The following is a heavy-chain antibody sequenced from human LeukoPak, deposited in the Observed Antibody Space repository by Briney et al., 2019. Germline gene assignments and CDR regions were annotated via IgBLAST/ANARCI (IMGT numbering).Heavy chain of an antibody. CDR1: GFTFSSYA. Sequence: PGGSLRLSCAASGFTFSSYAMSWVRQAPGKGLEWVSAISGSGGSTYYADSVKGRFTISRDNSKNTLYLQMNSLRAEDTAVYYCAMHRSSWYGHYFDYWGQGTLVTVSS. D-gene: IGHD6-13*01. J-gene: IGHJ4*02. CDR3: AMHRSSWYGHYFDY. V-gene: IGHV3-23*01. CDR2: ISGSGGST.